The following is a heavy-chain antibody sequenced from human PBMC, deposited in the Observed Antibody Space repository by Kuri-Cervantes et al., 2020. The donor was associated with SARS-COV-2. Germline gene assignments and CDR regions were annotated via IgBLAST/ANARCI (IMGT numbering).Heavy chain of an antibody. CDR3: AREFGDYYYYYYYMDV. J-gene: IGHJ6*03. V-gene: IGHV3-33*01. D-gene: IGHD2-21*02. CDR2: IWYDGSNK. CDR1: GFTFSSYG. Sequence: GESLKISCAASGFTFSSYGMHWVRQAPGKGLEWVAVIWYDGSNKYYADSVKGRFTISRDNAKNSLYLQMNSLRDEDTAVYYCAREFGDYYYYYYYMDVWGKGTTVTVSS.